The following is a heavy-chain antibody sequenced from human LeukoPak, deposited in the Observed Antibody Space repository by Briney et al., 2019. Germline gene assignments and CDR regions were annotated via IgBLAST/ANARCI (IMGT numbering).Heavy chain of an antibody. J-gene: IGHJ4*02. D-gene: IGHD1-26*01. V-gene: IGHV4-38-2*02. CDR3: ARGGSYFDY. CDR1: GYSISSGYY. Sequence: SETLSLTCTVSGYSISSGYYWGWIRQPPGKGLEWIGSIYHSGSTYYNPSLKSRVTISVDTSRNQFSLKLSSVTAADTAVYYCARGGSYFDYWGRGTLVTVSS. CDR2: IYHSGST.